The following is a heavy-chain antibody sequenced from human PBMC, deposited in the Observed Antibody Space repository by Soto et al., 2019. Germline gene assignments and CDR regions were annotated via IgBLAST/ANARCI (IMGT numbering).Heavy chain of an antibody. J-gene: IGHJ3*02. D-gene: IGHD6-19*01. CDR2: ISYDGSNK. V-gene: IGHV3-30-3*01. CDR3: VREVLGQWLDAFDI. CDR1: GFTFSSYA. Sequence: QVQLVESGGGVVQPGRSLRLSCAASGFTFSSYAMHWVRQAPGKGLEWVAVISYDGSNKYYADSVKGRFTISRDNSKNTLYLQMNSLRAEDTAVYYCVREVLGQWLDAFDIWGQGTMVTVSS.